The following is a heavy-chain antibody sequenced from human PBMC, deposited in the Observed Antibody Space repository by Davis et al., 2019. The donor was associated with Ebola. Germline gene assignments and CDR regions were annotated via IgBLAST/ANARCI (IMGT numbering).Heavy chain of an antibody. Sequence: SVKVSCKASGGTFSSYAISWVRQAPGQGLEWMGGIIPIFGTANYAQKFQGRVTITADKSTSTAYMERSSLRSEDTAVYYCEREDFAESSIAARKYYYYYGMDVWGQGTTVTVSS. CDR2: IIPIFGTA. D-gene: IGHD6-6*01. V-gene: IGHV1-69*06. J-gene: IGHJ6*02. CDR3: EREDFAESSIAARKYYYYYGMDV. CDR1: GGTFSSYA.